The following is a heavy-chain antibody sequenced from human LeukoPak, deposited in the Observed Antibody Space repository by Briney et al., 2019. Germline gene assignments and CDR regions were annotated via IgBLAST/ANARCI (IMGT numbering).Heavy chain of an antibody. J-gene: IGHJ6*02. CDR1: GFTFDDYA. Sequence: GRSLRLSCAASGFTFDDYAMHWVRQAPGKGLEWVSGNSWNTGSIGYADSVKGRFTISRDNAKNSLYLQMNSLRGEDTALYYCAKASMVRGANYYYYGMDVWGQGTTVTVSS. CDR3: AKASMVRGANYYYYGMDV. CDR2: NSWNTGSI. V-gene: IGHV3-9*01. D-gene: IGHD3-10*01.